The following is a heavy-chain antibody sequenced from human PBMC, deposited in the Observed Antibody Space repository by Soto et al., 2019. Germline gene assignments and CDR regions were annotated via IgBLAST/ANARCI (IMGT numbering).Heavy chain of an antibody. CDR2: IYYSGST. J-gene: IGHJ5*02. V-gene: IGHV4-39*07. D-gene: IGHD1-26*01. Sequence: SETLSLTCTVSGGSISDSSYFWDWIRQPPGKGLEWIGNIYYSGSTYYNSSLKSRVTISVDTSKNQFSLKLSSVTAADTAVYYCARAKLRDWFDPWGQGTLVTVSS. CDR3: ARAKLRDWFDP. CDR1: GGSISDSSYF.